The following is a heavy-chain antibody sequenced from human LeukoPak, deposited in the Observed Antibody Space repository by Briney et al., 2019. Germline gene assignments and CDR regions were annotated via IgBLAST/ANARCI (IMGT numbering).Heavy chain of an antibody. J-gene: IGHJ4*02. CDR1: GFTFSSYS. Sequence: GGSLRLSCAASGFTFSSYSMNWVRQAPGKGLEWVSSISSSSSYIYYADSVKGRFTISGDNAKNSLYLQMNSLRAEDTAVYYCARELTYYYDSSGYYNTRGFDYWGQGTLVTVSS. D-gene: IGHD3-22*01. CDR3: ARELTYYYDSSGYYNTRGFDY. V-gene: IGHV3-21*01. CDR2: ISSSSSYI.